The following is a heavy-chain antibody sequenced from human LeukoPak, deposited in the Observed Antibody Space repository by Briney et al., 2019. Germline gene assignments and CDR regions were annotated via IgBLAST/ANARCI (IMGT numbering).Heavy chain of an antibody. CDR2: IHYGGNT. CDR3: ARGSSSWQITYYYYYAMDV. J-gene: IGHJ6*02. CDR1: GGSISNSSYY. D-gene: IGHD6-13*01. Sequence: SETLSLTCTVSGGSISNSSYYWGWIRQPPGKGLEWIGSIHYGGNTYYNPSLKSRVTISVDTSKKQFSLKLSSVTAADTAVYYCARGSSSWQITYYYYYAMDVWGQGTTVTVSS. V-gene: IGHV4-39*07.